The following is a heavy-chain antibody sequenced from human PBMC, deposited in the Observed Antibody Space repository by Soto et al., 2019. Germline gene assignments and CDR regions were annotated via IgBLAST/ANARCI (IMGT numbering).Heavy chain of an antibody. CDR2: INHSGST. V-gene: IGHV4-34*01. J-gene: IGHJ6*03. D-gene: IGHD2-15*01. CDR3: ARAPSDIVVVVAAHYMDV. CDR1: GGSFSGYY. Sequence: SETLSLTCAVYGGSFSGYYWSWIRQPPGKGLEWIGEINHSGSTNYNPSLKSRVTISVDTSKNQFSLKLSSVTAADTAVYYCARAPSDIVVVVAAHYMDVWGKGTTVTVSS.